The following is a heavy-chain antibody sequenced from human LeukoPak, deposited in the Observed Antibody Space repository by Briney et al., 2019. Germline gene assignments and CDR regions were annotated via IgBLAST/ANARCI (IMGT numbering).Heavy chain of an antibody. CDR3: ARVNSPGYYYYYGMDV. V-gene: IGHV4-59*01. CDR2: IYYSGST. D-gene: IGHD3-10*01. Sequence: SETLSLTCKVSGASISSFYWGWIRQPPGKGLEWIGYIYYSGSTNYNPSLKSRVTISVDTSKNQFSLKLSSVTAADTAVYYCARVNSPGYYYYYGMDVWGQGTTVTVSS. CDR1: GASISSFY. J-gene: IGHJ6*02.